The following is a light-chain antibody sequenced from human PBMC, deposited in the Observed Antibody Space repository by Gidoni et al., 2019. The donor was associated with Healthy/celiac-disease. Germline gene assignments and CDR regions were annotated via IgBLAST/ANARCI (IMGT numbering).Light chain of an antibody. Sequence: IVLTPSPATLSLPSGESATLPCRPSQSVSSSYLAWYQQKPGQAPRLLIYGASSRATGIPDRFSGSGSGTDFTLTISRLEPEDFAVYYCQQYSSSPRTFGQGTKVEIK. V-gene: IGKV3-20*01. J-gene: IGKJ1*01. CDR2: GAS. CDR3: QQYSSSPRT. CDR1: QSVSSSY.